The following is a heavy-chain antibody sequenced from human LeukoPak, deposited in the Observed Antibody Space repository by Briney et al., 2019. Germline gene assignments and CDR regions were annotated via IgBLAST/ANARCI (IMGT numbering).Heavy chain of an antibody. V-gene: IGHV1-3*03. J-gene: IGHJ5*02. D-gene: IGHD5-18*01. CDR2: INAGNGNT. CDR3: ARENYRYSYGNNWFDP. CDR1: GHTFTSYA. Sequence: ASVKVSCKASGHTFTSYAMHWVRQAPGQRLEWMGWINAGNGNTKYSQEFQGRVTITRDTSASTAYMELSSLRSEDMAVYYCARENYRYSYGNNWFDPWGQGTLVTVSS.